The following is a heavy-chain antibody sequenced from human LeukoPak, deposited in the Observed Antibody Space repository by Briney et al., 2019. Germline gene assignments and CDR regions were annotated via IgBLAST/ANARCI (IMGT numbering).Heavy chain of an antibody. Sequence: GGSLRLSCAASGFTFSSYSMNWVRQAPGKGLEWVSSISSSSSYIYYADSVKGRFTISRDNAKNSLYLQMNSLRAEDTAVYYCARDRAPDYYYDSSGYPPDAFDIWGQGTMVTVSS. J-gene: IGHJ3*02. CDR2: ISSSSSYI. D-gene: IGHD3-22*01. CDR3: ARDRAPDYYYDSSGYPPDAFDI. CDR1: GFTFSSYS. V-gene: IGHV3-21*04.